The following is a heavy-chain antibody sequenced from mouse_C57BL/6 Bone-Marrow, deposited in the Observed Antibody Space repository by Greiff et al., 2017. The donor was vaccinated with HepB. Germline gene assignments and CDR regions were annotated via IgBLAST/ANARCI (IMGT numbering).Heavy chain of an antibody. CDR3: ARAGFDYEDAMDY. CDR2: ISDGGSYT. V-gene: IGHV5-4*03. J-gene: IGHJ4*01. Sequence: EVNLVESGGGLVKPGGSLKLSCAASGFTFSSYAMSWVRQTPEKRLEWVATISDGGSYTYYPDNVKGRFTISRDNAKNNLYLQMSHLKSEDTAMYYCARAGFDYEDAMDYWGQGTSVTVSS. D-gene: IGHD2-4*01. CDR1: GFTFSSYA.